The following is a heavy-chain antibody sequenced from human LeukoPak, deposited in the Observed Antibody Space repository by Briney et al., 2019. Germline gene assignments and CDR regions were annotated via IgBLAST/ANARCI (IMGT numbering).Heavy chain of an antibody. D-gene: IGHD4-17*01. V-gene: IGHV3-23*01. Sequence: PGGSLRLSCVVSGIKLSNYGMSWVRQAPGKGLEWVSGIREAGGGTKYADSVKGRFTISRDNSKNTLYLQMNSLRAEDTAVYYCAKEGYSYDYGNDAFDIWGQGTMVTVSS. CDR2: IREAGGGT. J-gene: IGHJ3*02. CDR1: GIKLSNYG. CDR3: AKEGYSYDYGNDAFDI.